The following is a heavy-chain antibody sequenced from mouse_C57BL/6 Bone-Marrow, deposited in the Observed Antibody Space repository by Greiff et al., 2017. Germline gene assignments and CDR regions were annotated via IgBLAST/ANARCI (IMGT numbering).Heavy chain of an antibody. V-gene: IGHV1-55*01. CDR3: ARGGLYLYYDAMDY. CDR2: IYPGSGST. J-gene: IGHJ4*01. D-gene: IGHD2-1*01. CDR1: GYTFTSYW. Sequence: VKLQESGAELVKPGASVKMSCKASGYTFTSYWITWVKQRPGQGLEWIGDIYPGSGSTNSNEKFKSKATLTVDTSSSTAYMQLSSLTSEDSAVDDCARGGLYLYYDAMDYWGQGTSVTVSS.